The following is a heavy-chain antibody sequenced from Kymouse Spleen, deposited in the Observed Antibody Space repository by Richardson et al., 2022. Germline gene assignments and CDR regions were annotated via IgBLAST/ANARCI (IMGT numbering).Heavy chain of an antibody. J-gene: IGHJ6*02. CDR1: GGTFSSYA. D-gene: IGHD6-19*01. V-gene: IGHV1-69*05. Sequence: QVQLVQSGAEVKKPGSSVKVSCKASGGTFSSYAISWVRQAPGQGLEWMGGIIPIFGTANYAQKFQGRVTITTDESTSTAYMELSSLRSEDTAVYYCARVGIAVAGTDYYYYGMDVWGQGTTVTVSS. CDR3: ARVGIAVAGTDYYYYGMDV. CDR2: IIPIFGTA.